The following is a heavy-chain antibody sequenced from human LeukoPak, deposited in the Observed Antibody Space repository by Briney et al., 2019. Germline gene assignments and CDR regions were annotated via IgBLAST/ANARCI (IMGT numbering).Heavy chain of an antibody. V-gene: IGHV3-23*01. D-gene: IGHD3-22*01. CDR3: AKSINYYYYSSGYYRAFDI. J-gene: IGHJ3*02. Sequence: GGSLRLSCAASGFTFSSYAMSWVRQAPGKGLEWVSAISGSGGSTYYADSVKGRFTISRDNSKNTLYLQMNSLRAEDTAVYYCAKSINYYYYSSGYYRAFDIWGQGTMVTVSS. CDR1: GFTFSSYA. CDR2: ISGSGGST.